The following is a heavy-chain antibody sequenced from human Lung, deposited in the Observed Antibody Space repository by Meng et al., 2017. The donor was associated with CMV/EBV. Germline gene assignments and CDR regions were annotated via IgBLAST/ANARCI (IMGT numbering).Heavy chain of an antibody. V-gene: IGHV3-49*04. Sequence: GGSLRLXCTASGFTFGDYAMSWVRQAPGTGLEWVGFIRSKAYGGTTEYDASVKGRFTISRDDSKSIAYLQMNSLKTEDTAVYYCTRVNYYYGMDVWGQGTXVTGSS. D-gene: IGHD3-22*01. CDR1: GFTFGDYA. CDR3: TRVNYYYGMDV. CDR2: IRSKAYGGTT. J-gene: IGHJ6*02.